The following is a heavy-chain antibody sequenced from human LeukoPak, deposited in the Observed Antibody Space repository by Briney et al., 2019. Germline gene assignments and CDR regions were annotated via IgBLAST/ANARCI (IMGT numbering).Heavy chain of an antibody. CDR1: GFTFSSYG. CDR3: ARDPWPAEIDYYYYYGMDV. V-gene: IGHV3-30*19. J-gene: IGHJ6*02. Sequence: QPGGSLRLSCAASGFTFSSYGMHWVRQAPGKGLEWVAVISYDGSNKYYADSVKGRFTISRDNSKNTLYLQMNSLRAEDTAVYYCARDPWPAEIDYYYYYGMDVWGQGTTVTVSS. D-gene: IGHD2-2*01. CDR2: ISYDGSNK.